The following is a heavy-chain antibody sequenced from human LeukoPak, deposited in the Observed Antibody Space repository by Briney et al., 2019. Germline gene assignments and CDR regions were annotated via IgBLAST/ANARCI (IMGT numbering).Heavy chain of an antibody. V-gene: IGHV1-18*01. D-gene: IGHD7-27*01. J-gene: IGHJ4*02. Sequence: ASVKVSCKPSGYSFTRNGISWVRQAPGQGLEWMGWISANRGNTKYAQKFQGRVTLATDTSTSTAYMELKSLRSDDTGVYFSARDVNWAFDYWGQGTLVTVSS. CDR2: ISANRGNT. CDR1: GYSFTRNG. CDR3: ARDVNWAFDY.